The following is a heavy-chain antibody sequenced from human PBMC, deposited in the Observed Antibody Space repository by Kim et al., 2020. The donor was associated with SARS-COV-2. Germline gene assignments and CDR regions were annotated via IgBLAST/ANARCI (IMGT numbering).Heavy chain of an antibody. Sequence: GGSLRLSCAASGFTFSDAWMSWVRQAPGKGLEWVARIRSKSDGGTTDYAAPVKGRFTISRDDSKNMLYLQMNSLMTEDTAVYYCCSGYYFHWGQGTLVTVSS. CDR3: CSGYYFH. V-gene: IGHV3-15*01. CDR2: IRSKSDGGTT. J-gene: IGHJ4*02. D-gene: IGHD3-22*01. CDR1: GFTFSDAW.